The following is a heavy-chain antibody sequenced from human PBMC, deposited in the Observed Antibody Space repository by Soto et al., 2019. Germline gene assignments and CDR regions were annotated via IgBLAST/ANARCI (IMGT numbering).Heavy chain of an antibody. Sequence: ASVKVSCKVSGYTLTELSMHWVRQAPGKGLEWMGGFDPEDGGTIYAQKFQGRVTMTEDTSTDTAYMELSSLRSEDTAVYYCATAGGVGATPRFDYWGQGTLVTVSS. CDR2: FDPEDGGT. CDR1: GYTLTELS. V-gene: IGHV1-24*01. J-gene: IGHJ4*02. CDR3: ATAGGVGATPRFDY. D-gene: IGHD1-26*01.